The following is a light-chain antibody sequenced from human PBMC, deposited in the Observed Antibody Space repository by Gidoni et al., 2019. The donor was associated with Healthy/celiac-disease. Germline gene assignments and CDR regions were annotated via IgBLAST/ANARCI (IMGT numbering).Light chain of an antibody. V-gene: IGKV1-5*03. CDR1: QSISSW. CDR3: QQYNSYSYT. Sequence: DIQMTQSPSTLSVSVGDRVTITGRASQSISSWLAWYQQKPGKAPKLLIYKASSLESGVPSRFSGSGSGTEFTLTINSLQPDDFATYYCQQYNSYSYTFXXXTKLEIK. CDR2: KAS. J-gene: IGKJ2*01.